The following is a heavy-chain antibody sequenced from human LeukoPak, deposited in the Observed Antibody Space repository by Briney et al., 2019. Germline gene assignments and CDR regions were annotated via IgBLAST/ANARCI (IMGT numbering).Heavy chain of an antibody. D-gene: IGHD3-9*01. CDR3: AKDLRYFEDV. J-gene: IGHJ6*04. CDR2: ISGSGGNA. Sequence: GGSLRLSCAASGFTFSSYGMSWVRQAPGKGLEWVSVISGSGGNAYYADSVKGRFTISRDNSKNTLYLRMNSLRAEDTAVYYCAKDLRYFEDVWGKGTTVTISS. V-gene: IGHV3-23*01. CDR1: GFTFSSYG.